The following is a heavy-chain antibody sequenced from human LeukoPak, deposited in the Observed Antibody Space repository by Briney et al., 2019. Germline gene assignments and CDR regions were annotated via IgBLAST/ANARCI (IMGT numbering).Heavy chain of an antibody. Sequence: SVKVSCKASGGTFSSYSINWVRQAPGQGLEWRGRSIPIFDITNYAQNCHGRVTIASDKSPTTAYMALSSLRFEATAVYYCVSQCDGVVQFTCPVDPWGQGNLVTVSP. D-gene: IGHD2-2*01. J-gene: IGHJ5*02. V-gene: IGHV1-69*02. CDR1: GGTFSSYS. CDR3: VSQCDGVVQFTCPVDP. CDR2: SIPIFDIT.